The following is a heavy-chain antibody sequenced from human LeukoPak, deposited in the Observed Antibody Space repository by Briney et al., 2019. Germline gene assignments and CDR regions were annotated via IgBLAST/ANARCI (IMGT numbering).Heavy chain of an antibody. J-gene: IGHJ4*02. V-gene: IGHV1-69*06. CDR3: ARALYSSSWYVVY. Sequence: ASVKVSCKASGYTFTSNVIIWVRQAPGQGLEWMGGIIPIFGTANYAQKFQGRVTITADKSTSTAYMELSSLRSEDTAVYYCARALYSSSWYVVYWGQGTLVAVSS. CDR2: IIPIFGTA. D-gene: IGHD6-13*01. CDR1: GYTFTSNV.